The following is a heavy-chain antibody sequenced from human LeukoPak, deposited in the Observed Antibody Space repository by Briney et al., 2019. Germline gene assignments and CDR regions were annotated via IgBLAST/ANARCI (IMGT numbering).Heavy chain of an antibody. J-gene: IGHJ4*02. CDR2: IYTSGST. V-gene: IGHV4-61*02. Sequence: SETLSLTCTVSGGSISSGGYYWSWIRQPPGKGLEWIGRIYTSGSTNYNPSLKSRVTMSVDTSKNQFSLKLSSVTAADTAVYYCARDSTRPSIAAAGLFDYWGQGTLVTVSS. CDR3: ARDSTRPSIAAAGLFDY. D-gene: IGHD6-13*01. CDR1: GGSISSGGYY.